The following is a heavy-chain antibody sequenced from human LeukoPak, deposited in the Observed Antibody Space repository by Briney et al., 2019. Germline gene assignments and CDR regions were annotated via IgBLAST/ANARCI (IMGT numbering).Heavy chain of an antibody. CDR2: IRYDGSNK. CDR1: GFTFSSYG. CDR3: AKDLRVGVIAAAGPFDY. Sequence: GGSLRLSCAASGFTFSSYGMHWVRQAPGKGLEWVAFIRYDGSNKYYADSVKGRFTISGDNSKNTLYLQMNSLRAEDTAVYYCAKDLRVGVIAAAGPFDYWGQGTLVTVSS. V-gene: IGHV3-30*02. D-gene: IGHD6-13*01. J-gene: IGHJ4*02.